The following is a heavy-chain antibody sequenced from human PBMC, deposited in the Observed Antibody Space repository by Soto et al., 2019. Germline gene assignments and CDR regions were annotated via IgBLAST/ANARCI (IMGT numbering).Heavy chain of an antibody. CDR2: IHPSGGGT. J-gene: IGHJ4*02. CDR3: ARGGQIAVVTASFDN. CDR1: GYTFNTYY. D-gene: IGHD2-21*02. Sequence: QVQLVQSGAEVRKPGASVKVSCKPSGYTFNTYYLHWLRQAPGQALEWMGVIHPSGGGTTYAQKFLGRVTVTRDTSTTTVFMELSSLRSDDTAGYYCARGGQIAVVTASFDNWGQGTLVTVSS. V-gene: IGHV1-46*02.